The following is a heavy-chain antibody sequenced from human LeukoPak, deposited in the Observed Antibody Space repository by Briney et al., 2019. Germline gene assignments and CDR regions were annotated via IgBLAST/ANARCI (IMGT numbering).Heavy chain of an antibody. CDR1: GYTFISYG. CDR3: ARDGYIYGSLDY. D-gene: IGHD5-18*01. V-gene: IGHV1-18*04. CDR2: ISVYNGNT. Sequence: ASVKVSCKASGYTFISYGITWVRQAPGQGLEWMGWISVYNGNTNYAQKLQGRVTMTTDTSTSTAYMGLRSLTSDDTAVYFCARDGYIYGSLDYWGQGTLVTVSS. J-gene: IGHJ4*02.